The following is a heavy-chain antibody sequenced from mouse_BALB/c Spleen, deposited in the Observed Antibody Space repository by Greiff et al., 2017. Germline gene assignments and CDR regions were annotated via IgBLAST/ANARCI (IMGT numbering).Heavy chain of an antibody. D-gene: IGHD2-3*01. CDR1: GFTFSSYG. V-gene: IGHV5-6-3*01. CDR2: INSNGGST. CDR3: ARNYDGYPYYFDY. J-gene: IGHJ2*01. Sequence: EVKLMESGGGLVQPGGSLKLSCAASGFTFSSYGMSWVRQTPDKRLELVATINSNGGSTYYPDSVKGRFTISRDNAKNTLYLQMSSLKSEDTAMYYCARNYDGYPYYFDYWGQGTTLTVSS.